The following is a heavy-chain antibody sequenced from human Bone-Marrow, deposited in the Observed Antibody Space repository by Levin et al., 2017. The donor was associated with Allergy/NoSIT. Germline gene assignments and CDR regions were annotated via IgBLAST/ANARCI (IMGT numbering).Heavy chain of an antibody. Sequence: ASVKVSCKASGYIFSSYGIIWVRQAPGQGLEWMGWISTYSGRTNYGQKFQDRLTVTTDTSTTTVYMELRSLTSDDTAVYYCARERNWFDPWGQGTLVTVSS. CDR2: ISTYSGRT. J-gene: IGHJ5*02. V-gene: IGHV1-18*01. CDR1: GYIFSSYG. CDR3: ARERNWFDP.